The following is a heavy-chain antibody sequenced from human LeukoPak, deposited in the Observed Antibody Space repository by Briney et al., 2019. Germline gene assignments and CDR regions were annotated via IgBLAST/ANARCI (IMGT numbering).Heavy chain of an antibody. CDR2: INPNSRGT. J-gene: IGHJ3*02. D-gene: IGHD5-18*01. Sequence: ASVKVSCKASGYTFTNYYMHWVRQAPGQGLEWMGWINPNSRGTDSAQKFQGRFSMTRDTSISTAYMELSRLRSDDTAVYYCARRAREYSHDAFDIWGQGTMVTVSS. CDR1: GYTFTNYY. V-gene: IGHV1-2*02. CDR3: ARRAREYSHDAFDI.